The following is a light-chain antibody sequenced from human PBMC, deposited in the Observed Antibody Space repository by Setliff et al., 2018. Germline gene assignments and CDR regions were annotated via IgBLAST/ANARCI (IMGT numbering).Light chain of an antibody. CDR3: QQYTTYPYT. CDR2: KAS. V-gene: IGKV1-5*03. CDR1: QSISSW. Sequence: DIQMTQSPSTLSAFVGDRVTITCRASQSISSWLAWYQQKPGKAPKLLIYKASSLESEVPSRFSGSGSGTEFTLTISSLQPDDFATYYCQQYTTYPYTFGQGTKVDIK. J-gene: IGKJ2*01.